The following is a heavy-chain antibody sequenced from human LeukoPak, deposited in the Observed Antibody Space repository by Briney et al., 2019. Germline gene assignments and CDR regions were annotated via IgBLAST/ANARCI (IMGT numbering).Heavy chain of an antibody. CDR1: GYTFTSYY. CDR3: ARLGAARRDDYNPKSPFDY. J-gene: IGHJ4*02. D-gene: IGHD5-24*01. V-gene: IGHV1-46*01. Sequence: ASVKVSCKASGYTFTSYYMHWVRQAPGQGLEWMGIINPSGGSTSYAQKFQGRVTMTTDTSTSTAYMELRSLRSDDAAVYYCARLGAARRDDYNPKSPFDYWGQGTLVTVSS. CDR2: INPSGGST.